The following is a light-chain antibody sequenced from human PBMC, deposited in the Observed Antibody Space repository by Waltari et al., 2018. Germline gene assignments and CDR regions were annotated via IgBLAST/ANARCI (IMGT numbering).Light chain of an antibody. V-gene: IGKV1-39*01. CDR2: AAS. Sequence: DIQMTQSPSSLSASVGDRVTITCRASQSISSYLNWYQQKPGKAPKLLIYAASSLQSGVPSRFSGSGSGTDCTLTISSLQPEDFATYYCQQSYSTASFGGGTKVEIK. J-gene: IGKJ4*01. CDR1: QSISSY. CDR3: QQSYSTAS.